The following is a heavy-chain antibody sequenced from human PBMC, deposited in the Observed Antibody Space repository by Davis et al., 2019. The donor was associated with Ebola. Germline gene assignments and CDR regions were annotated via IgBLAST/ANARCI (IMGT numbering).Heavy chain of an antibody. CDR2: INAGNGNT. CDR3: ARDGEIVVVVAASRVDAFDI. CDR1: GYTFTSYA. Sequence: ASVKVSCKASGYTFTSYAMHWVRQAPGQRLEWMGWINAGNGNTKYSQKFQGRVTITRDTSASTAYMELRSLRSDDTAVYYCARDGEIVVVVAASRVDAFDIWGQGTMVTVSS. J-gene: IGHJ3*02. V-gene: IGHV1-3*01. D-gene: IGHD2-15*01.